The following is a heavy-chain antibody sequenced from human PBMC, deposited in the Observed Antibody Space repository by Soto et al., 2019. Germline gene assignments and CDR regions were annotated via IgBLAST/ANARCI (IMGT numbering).Heavy chain of an antibody. J-gene: IGHJ5*02. D-gene: IGHD3-9*01. Sequence: GASVKVSCKASGGTFSSYAISWVRQAPGQGLEWMGGIIPIFGTANYAQKFQGRVTITADKSTSTAYMELSSLRSEDTAVYYCARVSYDILTAQGGGTDWFDPWGQGTLVTVSS. CDR1: GGTFSSYA. CDR2: IIPIFGTA. V-gene: IGHV1-69*06. CDR3: ARVSYDILTAQGGGTDWFDP.